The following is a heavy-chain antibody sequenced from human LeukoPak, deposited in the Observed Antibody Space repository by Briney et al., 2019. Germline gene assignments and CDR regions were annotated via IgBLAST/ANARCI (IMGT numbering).Heavy chain of an antibody. D-gene: IGHD3-9*01. V-gene: IGHV1-46*01. CDR1: GYTFTSYY. Sequence: ASVKVSCKASGYTFTSYYMHWVRQAPGQGLEWMGIINPSGGSTSYAQKFQGRVTMTRDMSTSAVYMELSSLRSEDTAVYYCARDQHYDILTGYDYYYYMDVWGKGTTVTVSS. CDR3: ARDQHYDILTGYDYYYYMDV. CDR2: INPSGGST. J-gene: IGHJ6*03.